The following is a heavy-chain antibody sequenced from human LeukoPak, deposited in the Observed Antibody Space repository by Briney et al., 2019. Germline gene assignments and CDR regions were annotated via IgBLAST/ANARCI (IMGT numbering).Heavy chain of an antibody. CDR3: AREGWDLKALDI. D-gene: IGHD1-26*01. V-gene: IGHV3-11*04. J-gene: IGHJ3*02. CDR2: ISSRSSNK. CDR1: GFTFSNYY. Sequence: GGSLTLSCAASGFTFSNYYMSWIRQAPGKERVGVSYISSRSSNKEYADSVKGRFTISRDNSKNSLYLQMDSLRAEDSAIYYCAREGWDLKALDIWGQGTMVTVSP.